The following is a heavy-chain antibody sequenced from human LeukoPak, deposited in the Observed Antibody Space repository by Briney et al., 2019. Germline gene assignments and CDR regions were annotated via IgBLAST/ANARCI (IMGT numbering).Heavy chain of an antibody. V-gene: IGHV3-23*01. CDR2: ISAGSGCT. CDR3: AKSHEPYYYDSSGYYDDY. CDR1: GFRFSGYG. J-gene: IGHJ4*02. D-gene: IGHD3-22*01. Sequence: GGSLRLSCAASGFRFSGYGMSWVRQAPGKGLEWVSSISAGSGCTDYADSVKGRFTISRDDSKNTLYLQMRSLRAEDTAVYYCAKSHEPYYYDSSGYYDDYWGQGTLVTVSS.